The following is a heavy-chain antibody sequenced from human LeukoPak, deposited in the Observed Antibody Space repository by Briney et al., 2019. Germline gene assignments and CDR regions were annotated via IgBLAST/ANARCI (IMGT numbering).Heavy chain of an antibody. CDR1: GGSISNYY. CDR2: IYYTGST. CDR3: ARGLSYSYYYMDV. V-gene: IGHV4-59*01. Sequence: SETLSLTCTVSGGSISNYYWSWIRQPPGKGLEWIGYIYYTGSTNYNPSLKSRVTISVDTSKNQFSLKLSSVTAADTAGYYCARGLSYSYYYMDVWGKGTTVTISS. J-gene: IGHJ6*03. D-gene: IGHD6-19*01.